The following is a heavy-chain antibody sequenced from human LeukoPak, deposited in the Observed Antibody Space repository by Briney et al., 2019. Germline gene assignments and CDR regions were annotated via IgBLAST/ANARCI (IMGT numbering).Heavy chain of an antibody. V-gene: IGHV1-18*01. J-gene: IGHJ6*03. CDR3: ARGLIDDILTGYYRGYYYYYMDV. D-gene: IGHD3-9*01. CDR2: ISAYNGNT. Sequence: ASVKVSCKAAGYAFTSYGISWVRQAPGQGLEWMGWISAYNGNTNYAQKLQGRVTMTTDTSTSTAYMELRSLRSDDTAVYYCARGLIDDILTGYYRGYYYYYMDVWGKGTTVTISS. CDR1: GYAFTSYG.